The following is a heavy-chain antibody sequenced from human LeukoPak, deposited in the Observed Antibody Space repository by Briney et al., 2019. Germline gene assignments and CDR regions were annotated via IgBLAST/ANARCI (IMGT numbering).Heavy chain of an antibody. CDR1: GFTFSDYY. Sequence: GGSLRLSCAASGFTFSDYYMSWSRQAPGKGLEWISYISSSAGTIYYADSVKGRFTIARDNAKNSLYLQMNSLRVEDTAVYYCAKDRHSYSNAYFFDYWGQGTLVTVSS. CDR3: AKDRHSYSNAYFFDY. V-gene: IGHV3-11*04. CDR2: ISSSAGTI. D-gene: IGHD4-11*01. J-gene: IGHJ4*02.